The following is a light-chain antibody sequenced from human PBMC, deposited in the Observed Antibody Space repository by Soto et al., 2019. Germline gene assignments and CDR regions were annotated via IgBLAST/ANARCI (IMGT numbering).Light chain of an antibody. CDR1: QSVSSY. CDR3: HQRINWNPYT. J-gene: IGKJ2*01. CDR2: DAS. V-gene: IGKV3-11*01. Sequence: EIVLTQSPATLSLSPGERATLSCRASQSVSSYLAWYQQKPGQAPRLLIYDASNRATGIPARFSGSGSGTDFTLTISSLEPEDFAVYYCHQRINWNPYTFGQGTKLEIK.